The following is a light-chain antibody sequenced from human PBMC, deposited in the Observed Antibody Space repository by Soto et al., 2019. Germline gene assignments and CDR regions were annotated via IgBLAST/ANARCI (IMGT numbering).Light chain of an antibody. V-gene: IGKV3-15*01. CDR3: QQCHATPLT. CDR2: GAS. CDR1: QYVSNK. Sequence: EIVMTQSPATLSVSPGETATLSCRASQYVSNKVAWYQQKPGQAPSLLILGASTRATGVPARFSGSGSGTEFTLSISSLQSEDVGIYYCQQCHATPLTFGQGTRLDI. J-gene: IGKJ5*01.